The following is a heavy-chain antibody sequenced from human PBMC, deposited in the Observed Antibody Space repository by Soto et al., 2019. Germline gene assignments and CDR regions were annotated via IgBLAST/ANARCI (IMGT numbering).Heavy chain of an antibody. D-gene: IGHD3-10*01. Sequence: PGGSLRLSCAASGFTFDDYTMHWVRQAPGKGLEWVSLISWDGGSTYYADSVKGRFTISRDNSKNSLYLQMNSLRTEDTALYYCAKDFYKEGVPAYWGQGTLVTVSS. CDR2: ISWDGGST. J-gene: IGHJ4*02. CDR3: AKDFYKEGVPAY. V-gene: IGHV3-43*01. CDR1: GFTFDDYT.